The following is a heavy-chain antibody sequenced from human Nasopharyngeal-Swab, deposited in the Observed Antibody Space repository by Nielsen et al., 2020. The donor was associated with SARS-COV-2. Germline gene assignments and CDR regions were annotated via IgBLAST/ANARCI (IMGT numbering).Heavy chain of an antibody. CDR3: ASTPLDSSGYYYAIHY. V-gene: IGHV3-30-3*01. CDR1: GFTFSRYT. J-gene: IGHJ4*02. CDR2: ISYDGSNK. Sequence: SLKISCAASGFTFSRYTMHWVRQAPGKELEWVAVISYDGSNKYYADSVKGRFTISRDISKNTLYLQMNSLRAEDTAVFYCASTPLDSSGYYYAIHYWGRGTLVTVSS. D-gene: IGHD3-22*01.